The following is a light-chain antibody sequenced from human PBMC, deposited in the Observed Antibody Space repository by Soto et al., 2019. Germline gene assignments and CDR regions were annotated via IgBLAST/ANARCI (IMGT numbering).Light chain of an antibody. Sequence: IVMTQSSGTLSVSPGERVTLSCRASQSVSSNLAWYQQRPGQAPRLLIYSVSSRDTDIPARFSGGGSGTEFTLTINSLQTEDFGVYYCQQYNVWPQTFGQGTKVDIK. J-gene: IGKJ1*01. CDR1: QSVSSN. CDR3: QQYNVWPQT. CDR2: SVS. V-gene: IGKV3-15*01.